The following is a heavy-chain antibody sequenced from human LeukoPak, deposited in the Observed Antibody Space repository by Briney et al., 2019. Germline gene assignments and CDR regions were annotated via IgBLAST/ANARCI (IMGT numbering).Heavy chain of an antibody. CDR2: INHSGST. CDR1: GGSFSGYY. D-gene: IGHD3-10*01. J-gene: IGHJ4*02. V-gene: IGHV4-34*03. CDR3: GSYYHTSHFDY. Sequence: SETLSLTCAVYGGSFSGYYWSWIRQPPGKGLEWIGEINHSGSTNYNPSLKSRVTISVDTSKNQFSLKLSSVTAADTAGNGPGSYYHTSHFDYWGQGTLVTVSS.